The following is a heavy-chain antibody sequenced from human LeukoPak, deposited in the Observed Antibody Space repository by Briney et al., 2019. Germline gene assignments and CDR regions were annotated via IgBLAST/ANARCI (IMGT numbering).Heavy chain of an antibody. D-gene: IGHD3-10*01. CDR1: GYTLTELS. J-gene: IGHJ4*02. CDR2: INPNSGYT. CDR3: ARGDTMVRGVISDY. V-gene: IGHV1-2*02. Sequence: ASVKVSCKVSGYTLTELSMHWVRQAPGQGLEYMGWINPNSGYTKYAPKFQDRVTMTRDTSISTVYMELSRLISGDTAVYYCARGDTMVRGVISDYWGQGTLVTVSS.